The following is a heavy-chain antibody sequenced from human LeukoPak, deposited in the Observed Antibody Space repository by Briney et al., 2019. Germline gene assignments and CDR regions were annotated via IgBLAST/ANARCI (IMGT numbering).Heavy chain of an antibody. V-gene: IGHV3-64*01. J-gene: IGHJ4*02. CDR3: ARDYYYDSSGPLDY. Sequence: GGSLRLSCAASGFTFSSYAMHWVRQAPGKGLEYVSAISSNGGSTYYANSVKGRFTISRDNSKNTLYLQMGSLRAEDMAVYYCARDYYYDSSGPLDYWGQGTLVTVSS. CDR2: ISSNGGST. CDR1: GFTFSSYA. D-gene: IGHD3-22*01.